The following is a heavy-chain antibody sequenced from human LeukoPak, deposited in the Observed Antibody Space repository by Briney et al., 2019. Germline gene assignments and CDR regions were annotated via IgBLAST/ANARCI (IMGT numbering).Heavy chain of an antibody. V-gene: IGHV4-39*02. CDR2: IYYSGST. D-gene: IGHD6-13*01. CDR3: AREGKAAAGTVDY. J-gene: IGHJ4*02. Sequence: SETLSLTCTVSGGSISSSSYYWGWIRQPPGKGLEWIGSIYYSGSTYYNPSLKSRVTISVDTSKNQFSLKLSSVTAADTAVYYCAREGKAAAGTVDYWGQGTLVTVSS. CDR1: GGSISSSSYY.